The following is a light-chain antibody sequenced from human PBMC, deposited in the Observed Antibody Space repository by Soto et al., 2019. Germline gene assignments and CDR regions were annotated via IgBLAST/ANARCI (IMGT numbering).Light chain of an antibody. Sequence: DIQMTQSPSTLSASVGDRVTITCRASQSISSWLAWYQQKPWKAPKLLIYKASSLESGVPSRFSGSGSGTEFTLTISCLQRDDFATYYCQQYNSYGITFGPGTKVDIK. J-gene: IGKJ3*01. V-gene: IGKV1-5*03. CDR1: QSISSW. CDR2: KAS. CDR3: QQYNSYGIT.